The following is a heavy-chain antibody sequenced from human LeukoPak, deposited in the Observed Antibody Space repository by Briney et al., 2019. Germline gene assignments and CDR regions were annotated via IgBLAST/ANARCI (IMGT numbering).Heavy chain of an antibody. J-gene: IGHJ5*02. CDR1: GGSISSYY. CDR2: IYYSEST. CDR3: ASTGIAVAGTWFDP. V-gene: IGHV4-59*01. Sequence: SETLSLTCTVSGGSISSYYWRWLRQPPGKGLEWIGYIYYSESTNYNPSLKSRVTISVDTSKNQFSLKLSSVTAADTAVYYCASTGIAVAGTWFDPWGQGTLVTVSS. D-gene: IGHD6-19*01.